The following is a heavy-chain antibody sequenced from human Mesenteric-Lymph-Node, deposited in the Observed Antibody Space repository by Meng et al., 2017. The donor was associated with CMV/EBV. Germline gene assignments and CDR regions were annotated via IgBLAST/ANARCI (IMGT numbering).Heavy chain of an antibody. V-gene: IGHV3-23*01. CDR3: AKDFYYDSSGYYPTPAS. D-gene: IGHD3-22*01. CDR1: FTFSSYA. CDR2: ISGSGDST. J-gene: IGHJ5*02. Sequence: FTFSSYAMSWVRQAPGKGLEWVSGISGSGDSTYYADSVKGRFTISRDNSRNILYLQMNSLRAEDTAVYYCAKDFYYDSSGYYPTPASWGQGTLVTVSS.